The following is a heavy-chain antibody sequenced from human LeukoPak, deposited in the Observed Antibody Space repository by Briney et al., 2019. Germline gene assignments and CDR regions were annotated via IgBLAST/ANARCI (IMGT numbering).Heavy chain of an antibody. J-gene: IGHJ4*02. CDR3: ASSYYDFWSGWNFDY. CDR1: GGSISSGGYS. V-gene: IGHV4-30-2*01. CDR2: IYHSGST. D-gene: IGHD3-3*01. Sequence: KASETLSLTCAVSGGSISSGGYSWSWIRQPPGKGLEWIGYIYHSGSTYYNPSLKSRVTISVDTSKNQFSLKLSSVTAADTAVYYCASSYYDFWSGWNFDYWGQGTLVTVSS.